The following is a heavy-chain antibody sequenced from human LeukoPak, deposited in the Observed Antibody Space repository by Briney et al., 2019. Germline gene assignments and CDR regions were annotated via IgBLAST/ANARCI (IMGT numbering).Heavy chain of an antibody. CDR1: EFTFSSYT. Sequence: GSLRLSCAASEFTFSSYTMNWVRQAPGKGLEWVSSISSSSSYIYYADSMKGRFTISRDNAKNSLYLQMNSLRAEDTAVYFCARGIYTSSPRNPKNFFDYWGQGTLVTVS. CDR2: ISSSSSYI. D-gene: IGHD2-2*02. J-gene: IGHJ4*02. CDR3: ARGIYTSSPRNPKNFFDY. V-gene: IGHV3-21*01.